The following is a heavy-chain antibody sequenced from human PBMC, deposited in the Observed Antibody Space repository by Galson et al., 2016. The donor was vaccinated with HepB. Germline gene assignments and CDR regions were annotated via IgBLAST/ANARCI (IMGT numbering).Heavy chain of an antibody. J-gene: IGHJ4*02. D-gene: IGHD3-16*01. CDR3: ARGNDVTYYVEY. V-gene: IGHV3-53*01. CDR1: GLILTSHY. Sequence: SLRLSCAASGLILTSHYMTWVRQAPGKGLEWVSSIYSSGKTEYADSVGGRFTISRDHSKNTLFLQMNSLSAEDTALYYCARGNDVTYYVEYWGQGTLVSVSS. CDR2: IYSSGKT.